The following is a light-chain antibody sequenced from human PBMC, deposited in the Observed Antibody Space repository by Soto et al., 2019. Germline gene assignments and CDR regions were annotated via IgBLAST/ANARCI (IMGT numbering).Light chain of an antibody. J-gene: IGKJ3*01. CDR2: DAS. Sequence: DIQVTQSPAFLSLSVGDRLTISCRASQTISSYLSWYQQKVGEAPKRLIYDASSLQSGVPSRFSAGGSGTEFTLVISALQREDFATYFCQQTYTFPFTFGPGTKV. V-gene: IGKV1-39*01. CDR1: QTISSY. CDR3: QQTYTFPFT.